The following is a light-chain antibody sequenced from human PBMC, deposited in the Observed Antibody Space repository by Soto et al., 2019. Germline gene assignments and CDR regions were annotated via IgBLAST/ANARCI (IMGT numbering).Light chain of an antibody. J-gene: IGKJ1*01. CDR2: GAS. V-gene: IGKV3-20*01. CDR3: QQYYTSPLT. Sequence: EIVLTQSPGTLSLSPGERATFSCRASQSVSSSYIAWYQQKRGQAPRRLIYGASIRATGIPDRFSGSGSGTDFTLTISRLEPEDFALYYCQQYYTSPLTFGQGTKVDIK. CDR1: QSVSSSY.